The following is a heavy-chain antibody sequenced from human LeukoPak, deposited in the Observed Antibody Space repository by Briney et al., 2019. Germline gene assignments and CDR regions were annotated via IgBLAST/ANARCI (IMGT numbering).Heavy chain of an antibody. CDR2: ISYDGSNK. CDR3: ARKGVVVSDYYYGMDV. CDR1: GFTFSSYA. Sequence: RGSLRLSCAASGFTFSSYAMHWVRQAPGKGLEWVAVISYDGSNKYYADSVKGRFTISRDNSKNTLYLQMNSLRAEDTAVYYCARKGVVVSDYYYGMDVWGQGTTVTVSS. D-gene: IGHD2-2*01. J-gene: IGHJ6*02. V-gene: IGHV3-30*04.